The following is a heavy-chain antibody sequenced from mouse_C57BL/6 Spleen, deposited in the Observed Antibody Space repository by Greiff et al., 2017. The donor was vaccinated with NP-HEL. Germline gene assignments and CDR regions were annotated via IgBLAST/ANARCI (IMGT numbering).Heavy chain of an antibody. V-gene: IGHV1-64*01. CDR1: GYTFTSYW. D-gene: IGHD1-1*01. J-gene: IGHJ2*01. CDR3: AITTVVPFVY. CDR2: IHPNSGST. Sequence: QVQLQQPGAELVKPGASVKLSCKASGYTFTSYWMHWVKQRPGQGLEWIGMIHPNSGSTNYNEKFKSKATLTVDKSSSTAYMQLSSLTSEDAAVYYCAITTVVPFVYWGQGTTLTVSS.